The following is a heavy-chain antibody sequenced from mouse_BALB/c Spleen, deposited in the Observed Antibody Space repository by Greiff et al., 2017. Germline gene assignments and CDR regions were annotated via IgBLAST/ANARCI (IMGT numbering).Heavy chain of an antibody. CDR2: ISSGSSTI. J-gene: IGHJ2*01. CDR3: ARGYDDYFDY. CDR1: GFTFSSFG. V-gene: IGHV5-17*02. Sequence: EVMLVESGGGLVQPGGSRKLSCAASGFTFSSFGMHWVRQAPEKGLEWVAYISSGSSTIYYADTVKGRFTISRDNPKNTLFLQMTSLRSEDTAMYYCARGYDDYFDYWGKGTTLTVSS. D-gene: IGHD2-14*01.